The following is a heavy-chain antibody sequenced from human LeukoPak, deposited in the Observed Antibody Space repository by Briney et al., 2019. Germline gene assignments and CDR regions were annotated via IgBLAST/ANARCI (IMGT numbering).Heavy chain of an antibody. D-gene: IGHD3-3*01. CDR2: INWNGGST. J-gene: IGHJ6*03. V-gene: IGHV3-20*04. Sequence: PGGSLRLSCAASGFTFDDYGMSWVRQAPGKGLEWVSGINWNGGSTGYADSVKGRFTISRDNSQNTVSLQVNNLRTEDTALYYCAKTSLSDASGHYYYMDVWGKGTTVTASS. CDR1: GFTFDDYG. CDR3: AKTSLSDASGHYYYMDV.